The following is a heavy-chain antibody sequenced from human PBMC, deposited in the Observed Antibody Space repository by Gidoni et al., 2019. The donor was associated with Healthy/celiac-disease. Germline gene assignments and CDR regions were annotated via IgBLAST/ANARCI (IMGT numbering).Heavy chain of an antibody. Sequence: QVQLQQWGAGLLKPSETLSLTCAVYGGSFSGYYWSWIRQPPGKGLEWIGEINHSGSTNYNPSLKSRVTISVDTSKNQFSLKLSSVTAADTAVYYCARPTRYCSSTSCRKWAFDIWGQGTMVTVSS. V-gene: IGHV4-34*01. CDR2: INHSGST. D-gene: IGHD2-2*01. J-gene: IGHJ3*02. CDR3: ARPTRYCSSTSCRKWAFDI. CDR1: GGSFSGYY.